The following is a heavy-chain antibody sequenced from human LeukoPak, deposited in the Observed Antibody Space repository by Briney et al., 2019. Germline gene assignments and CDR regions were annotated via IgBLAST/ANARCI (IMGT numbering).Heavy chain of an antibody. CDR1: GFTLSSYA. Sequence: PGGSLRLSCAASGFTLSSYAIYWVRQAPGKGLEGVSGISGSGGDTYFADSVKGCFTISRDNSTNTVFLQMDRLRAEETAVYSCATTTDGYSSGRYPGWHVDYWGQGTLVTVSS. CDR3: ATTTDGYSSGRYPGWHVDY. CDR2: ISGSGGDT. V-gene: IGHV3-23*01. J-gene: IGHJ4*02. D-gene: IGHD6-19*01.